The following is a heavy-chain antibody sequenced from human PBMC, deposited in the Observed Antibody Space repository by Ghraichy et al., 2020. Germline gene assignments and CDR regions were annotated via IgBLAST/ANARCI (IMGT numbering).Heavy chain of an antibody. Sequence: ASVKVSCKASGYTFTNYAVHWVRQAPGQSLEWMGWIDAGNGNTKYSQRFQGRVTITRDTSANTAYMEVTGLRSEDTAVYYCARENLGGWPFDFWGQGTLVTVSS. CDR1: GYTFTNYA. CDR2: IDAGNGNT. CDR3: ARENLGGWPFDF. V-gene: IGHV1-3*01. J-gene: IGHJ4*02. D-gene: IGHD6-19*01.